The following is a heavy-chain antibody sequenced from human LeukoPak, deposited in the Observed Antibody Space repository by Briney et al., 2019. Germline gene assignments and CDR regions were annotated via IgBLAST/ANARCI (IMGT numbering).Heavy chain of an antibody. CDR2: IYHSGST. D-gene: IGHD1-26*01. V-gene: IGHV4-4*02. Sequence: GSLRLSCAASGIIMTKYWMTWVRQVPGKGLEWIGEIYHSGSTNYNPSLKSRVTISVDKSKTQFSLKLSSVTAADTAVYYCARDKWEPRYAFDIWGQGTMVTVSS. CDR3: ARDKWEPRYAFDI. CDR1: GIIMTKYW. J-gene: IGHJ3*02.